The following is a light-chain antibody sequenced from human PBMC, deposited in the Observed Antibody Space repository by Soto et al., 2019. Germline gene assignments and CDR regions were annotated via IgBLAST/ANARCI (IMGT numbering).Light chain of an antibody. CDR3: QQYENLPIT. J-gene: IGKJ5*01. CDR2: DAS. V-gene: IGKV1-33*01. Sequence: DIQMTQSPCSLSASAVGRVTITFQATQDISNLLIWFQQKPGKAPKLLIYDASNLETGVPSRFSGSGSGTDFTFTISSLQAEDIATYYCQQYENLPITFGQGTRLEIK. CDR1: QDISNL.